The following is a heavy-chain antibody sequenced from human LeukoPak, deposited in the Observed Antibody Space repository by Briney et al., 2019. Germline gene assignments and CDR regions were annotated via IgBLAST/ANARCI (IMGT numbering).Heavy chain of an antibody. J-gene: IGHJ5*02. CDR1: GFTFSSYA. V-gene: IGHV3-23*01. CDR2: ISYNGDTT. D-gene: IGHD3-22*01. CDR3: AKDRPRDYSSRQGFSDNWFDP. Sequence: GGSLRLSCAASGFTFSSYAMTWVRQAPGRGLEWVSTISYNGDTTFCADSVKGVFTISRDNSKNTLYLQMNSLRAEDTAVYYCAKDRPRDYSSRQGFSDNWFDPWGQGTLVTVSS.